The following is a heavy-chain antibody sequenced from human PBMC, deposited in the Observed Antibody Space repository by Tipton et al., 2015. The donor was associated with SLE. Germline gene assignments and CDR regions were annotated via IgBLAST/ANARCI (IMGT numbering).Heavy chain of an antibody. J-gene: IGHJ6*02. D-gene: IGHD6-19*01. CDR3: ARAPTTSVAGTTDPFGMDV. Sequence: SLRLSCAASGFTYSGYAMHWVRQAPGKGLEWVAVIWYDGSNKFYADSVKGRLTISRDNAKNTLYLQMRSLRVEDTGNYYCARAPTTSVAGTTDPFGMDVWGPGTRVTVSS. CDR2: IWYDGSNK. CDR1: GFTYSGYA. V-gene: IGHV3-33*01.